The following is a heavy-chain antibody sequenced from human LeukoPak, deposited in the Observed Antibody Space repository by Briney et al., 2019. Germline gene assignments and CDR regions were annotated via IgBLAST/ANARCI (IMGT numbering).Heavy chain of an antibody. CDR1: VFTLEDYA. D-gene: IGHD3-9*01. CDR3: AKGPPYDTLTGSPFDY. J-gene: IGHJ4*02. V-gene: IGHV3-9*01. CDR2: IIWKSCSI. Sequence: GGSLRLSCAASVFTLEDYAMQWVRRARGKALEGVTGIIWKSCSIGYADSVKGRFTISRDNAKTSLYLQMNSLRAEDTALYYCAKGPPYDTLTGSPFDYWGQGTLVTVSS.